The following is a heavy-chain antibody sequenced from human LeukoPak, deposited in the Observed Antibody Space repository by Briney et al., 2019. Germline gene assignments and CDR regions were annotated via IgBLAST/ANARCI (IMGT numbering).Heavy chain of an antibody. CDR3: ARLRNYSESNANNRFDY. Sequence: ASVKVSCKASGYTFTGYHMHWVRQAPGQGLEWMGWINPNSGGTNYARKFQGRVTMTRDTSISTAYMELSRLRSDDTAVYYFARLRNYSESNANNRFDYWGQGTLVTVSS. D-gene: IGHD3-22*01. V-gene: IGHV1-2*02. CDR2: INPNSGGT. CDR1: GYTFTGYH. J-gene: IGHJ4*02.